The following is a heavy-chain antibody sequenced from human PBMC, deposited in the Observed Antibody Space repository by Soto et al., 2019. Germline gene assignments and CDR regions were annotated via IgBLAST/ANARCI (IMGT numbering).Heavy chain of an antibody. V-gene: IGHV1-3*01. Sequence: QVHLVQSGAEVKKPGASVKVSCEASGYTFSSFAMHWVRQAPGQRLEWMGRINAGNGNTKYSQKFQGRVTFTRDTSASKAYLELSNLRSEDTAVYYCVRDAYCGGGACYGFDIWGQGTMVTVSS. CDR1: GYTFSSFA. CDR3: VRDAYCGGGACYGFDI. CDR2: INAGNGNT. J-gene: IGHJ3*02. D-gene: IGHD2-21*01.